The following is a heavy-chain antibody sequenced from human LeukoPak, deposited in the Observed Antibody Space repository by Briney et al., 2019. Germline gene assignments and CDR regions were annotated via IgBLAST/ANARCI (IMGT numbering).Heavy chain of an antibody. CDR3: ARGAVRGVIINYFDY. Sequence: GASVKVSCKASGGTFSSYAISWVRQAPGQGLEWMGGIIPIFGTANYAQKFQGRVTMTRDTSTSTVYMELSSLRSEDTAVYYCARGAVRGVIINYFDYWGQGTLVTVSS. V-gene: IGHV1-69*05. D-gene: IGHD3-10*01. J-gene: IGHJ4*02. CDR2: IIPIFGTA. CDR1: GGTFSSYA.